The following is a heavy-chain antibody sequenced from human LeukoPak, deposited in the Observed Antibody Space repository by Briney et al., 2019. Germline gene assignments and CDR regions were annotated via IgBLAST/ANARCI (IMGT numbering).Heavy chain of an antibody. CDR3: AKDRYYASGSPTRHYYGMDV. Sequence: GGSLRLSCAASGFTFSNYAMTWVRQAPGKGLEWVSVISGSGGSTYYADSVKGRFTSSRDNSKNTLYLQMNSRRPEDTAVYYCAKDRYYASGSPTRHYYGMDVWGQGTTVTVSS. CDR2: ISGSGGST. V-gene: IGHV3-23*01. CDR1: GFTFSNYA. J-gene: IGHJ6*02. D-gene: IGHD3-10*01.